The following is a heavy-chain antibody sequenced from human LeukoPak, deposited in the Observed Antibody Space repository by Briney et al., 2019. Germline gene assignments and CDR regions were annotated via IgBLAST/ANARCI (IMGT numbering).Heavy chain of an antibody. CDR3: ARGVRCGGDCYSGWFDP. D-gene: IGHD2-21*02. V-gene: IGHV1-8*01. CDR1: GYTFTSDE. Sequence: SVKVSCKASGYTFTSDEINCVRHATGQGLEWMGWMNPNSGNTGYAQKFQGRVTMTRNTSISTAYMELSSLRSEDTAVYYCARGVRCGGDCYSGWFDPWGQGTLVTVSS. J-gene: IGHJ5*02. CDR2: MNPNSGNT.